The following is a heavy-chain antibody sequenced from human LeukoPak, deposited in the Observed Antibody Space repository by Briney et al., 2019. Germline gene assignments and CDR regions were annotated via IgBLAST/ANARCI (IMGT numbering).Heavy chain of an antibody. V-gene: IGHV4-34*01. CDR1: GGSFSGYY. Sequence: SETLSLTCAVYGGSFSGYYWTWIRQPPGKGLEWIGEINHSGSTNYNLSLKSRVTISVDTSKNQFSLKLSSVTAADTAVYYCASGGWYRGYWGQGTLVTVSS. D-gene: IGHD6-19*01. J-gene: IGHJ4*02. CDR2: INHSGST. CDR3: ASGGWYRGY.